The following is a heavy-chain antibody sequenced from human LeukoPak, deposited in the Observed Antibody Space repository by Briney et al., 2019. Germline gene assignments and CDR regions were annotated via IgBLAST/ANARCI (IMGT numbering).Heavy chain of an antibody. CDR3: ARGMYSGSWSTVDY. CDR1: GFTFNTYS. CDR2: ISGSSNYI. V-gene: IGHV3-21*01. J-gene: IGHJ4*02. D-gene: IGHD6-13*01. Sequence: GGSLRLSCAASGFTFNTYSMNWVRRAPGKGLEWVSSISGSSNYIYYADSVKGRFTISRDNAKNSLYLQMNSLRAEDAAVYSCARGMYSGSWSTVDYWGQGTLVTVSS.